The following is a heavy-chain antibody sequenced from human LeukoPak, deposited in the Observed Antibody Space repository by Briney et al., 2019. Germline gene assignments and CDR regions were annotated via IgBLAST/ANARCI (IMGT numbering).Heavy chain of an antibody. V-gene: IGHV3-64D*06. Sequence: GGSLRLSCSASGFTFSSYAMHWVRQAPGKGLEYVSAISGNGVSTYYADSVKGRFTISRDISKNTLYLQMSSLRAEDTAVYYCVKDSSSWYGGVDYWGQGTLV. CDR3: VKDSSSWYGGVDY. CDR1: GFTFSSYA. J-gene: IGHJ4*02. CDR2: ISGNGVST. D-gene: IGHD6-13*01.